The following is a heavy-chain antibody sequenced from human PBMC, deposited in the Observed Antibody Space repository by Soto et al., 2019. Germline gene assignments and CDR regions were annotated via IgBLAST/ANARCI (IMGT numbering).Heavy chain of an antibody. Sequence: GGSLRLSCAASGFTFTRYSMNWVRQAPGKGLEWVSSISSTTNYIYYGDSMKGRFTISRDNAKNSLYLEMNSLRAEDTAVHYCARESEDLTSNFDYWGQGTLVTSPQ. CDR2: ISSTTNYI. CDR1: GFTFTRYS. CDR3: ARESEDLTSNFDY. V-gene: IGHV3-21*06. J-gene: IGHJ4*02.